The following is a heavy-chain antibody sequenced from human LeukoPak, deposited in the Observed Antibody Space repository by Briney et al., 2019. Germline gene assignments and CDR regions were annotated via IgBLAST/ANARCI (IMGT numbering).Heavy chain of an antibody. CDR2: MNPNSGNT. CDR1: GYTFTGYY. V-gene: IGHV1-8*02. CDR3: ATVRDTAMARRAFDY. D-gene: IGHD5-18*01. J-gene: IGHJ4*02. Sequence: GASVKVSCKASGYTFTGYYMHWVRQATGQGLEWMGWMNPNSGNTGYAQKFQGRVTMTRNTSISTAYMELSSLRSEDTAVYYCATVRDTAMARRAFDYWGQGTLVTVSS.